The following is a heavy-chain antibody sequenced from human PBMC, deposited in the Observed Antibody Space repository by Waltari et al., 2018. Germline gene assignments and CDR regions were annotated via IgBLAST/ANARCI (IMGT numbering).Heavy chain of an antibody. J-gene: IGHJ6*02. CDR1: GFTFHSFR. Sequence: EVQLVESGGGLVQPGGSLRPPCAAPGFTFHSFRLPWFRQAPGKGLVWVERGNSDGSSTSYADSVKGRFTVSRDSARNSLVLQMNSLRVEDTAVYFCAREHGAVAGSYYYVGMDVWGQGTTVIVSS. V-gene: IGHV3-74*03. D-gene: IGHD6-19*01. CDR2: GNSDGSST. CDR3: AREHGAVAGSYYYVGMDV.